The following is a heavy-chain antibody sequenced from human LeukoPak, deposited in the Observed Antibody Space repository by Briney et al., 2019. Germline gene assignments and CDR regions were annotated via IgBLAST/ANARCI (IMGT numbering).Heavy chain of an antibody. CDR1: GFTFSSYA. J-gene: IGHJ6*04. D-gene: IGHD3-10*02. V-gene: IGHV3-64*01. Sequence: GGSLRLSCAASGFTFSSYAMHWVRQAPGKGLVYVSAISSNGGSTYYANSVKGRFTISRDNSKNTLYLQMNSLRAEDTAVYYCAELGITMIGGVWGKGTTVTISS. CDR3: AELGITMIGGV. CDR2: ISSNGGST.